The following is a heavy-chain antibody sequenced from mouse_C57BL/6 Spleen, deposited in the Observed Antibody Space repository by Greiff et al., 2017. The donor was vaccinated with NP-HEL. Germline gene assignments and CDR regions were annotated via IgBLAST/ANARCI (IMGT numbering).Heavy chain of an antibody. CDR3: ARYDYDLAWFAY. CDR2: ISSGSSTI. D-gene: IGHD2-4*01. V-gene: IGHV5-17*01. CDR1: GFTFSDYG. J-gene: IGHJ3*01. Sequence: VQLKESGGGLVKPGGSLKLSCAASGFTFSDYGMHWVRQAPEKGLEWVAYISSGSSTIYYADTVKGRFTISRDNAKNTLFLQMTSLRSEDTAMYYCARYDYDLAWFAYWGQGTLVTVSA.